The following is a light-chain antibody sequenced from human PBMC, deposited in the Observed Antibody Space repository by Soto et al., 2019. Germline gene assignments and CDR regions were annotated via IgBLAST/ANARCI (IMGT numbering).Light chain of an antibody. Sequence: QSALTQPASVPGSPGQSITISCTGTSSDVGGYNYVSWYQQHPGKAPKLMIYDVSNRPSGVSNRFSGSTSGNTASLTISGLQAEDEADYYCSSYTISSTLVVFGGGTKLTVL. CDR1: SSDVGGYNY. CDR3: SSYTISSTLVV. V-gene: IGLV2-14*01. J-gene: IGLJ2*01. CDR2: DVS.